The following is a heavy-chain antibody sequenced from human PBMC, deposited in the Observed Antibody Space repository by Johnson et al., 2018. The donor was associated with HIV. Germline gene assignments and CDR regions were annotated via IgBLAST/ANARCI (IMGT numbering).Heavy chain of an antibody. Sequence: VQLVESGGALVQPGGSLRLSCEVSGFTISTFWMHWVRQVPGKGLMWVSRISGDGSSSSYADSVKGRFTISRDNAKNTLYLQMDSLRSEDTAVYYCARTSCSGASCLGYDPFDVWGQGTMVTVSS. CDR1: GFTISTFW. CDR3: ARTSCSGASCLGYDPFDV. D-gene: IGHD2-15*01. V-gene: IGHV3-74*02. J-gene: IGHJ3*01. CDR2: ISGDGSSS.